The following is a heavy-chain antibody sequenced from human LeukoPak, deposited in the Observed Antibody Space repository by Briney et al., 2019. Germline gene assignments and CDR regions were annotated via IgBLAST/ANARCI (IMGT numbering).Heavy chain of an antibody. V-gene: IGHV3-23*01. Sequence: GGSLRLSCAASGFTFSSYAMSWVRQAPGKGLEWVSAMSGSGGSTHYADSVKGRFTISRDNSKTTLYLQMNSLRAEDTAVYYCAISTPGYCSGGSCYSYWGQGTLVTVSS. J-gene: IGHJ4*02. CDR2: MSGSGGST. D-gene: IGHD2-15*01. CDR3: AISTPGYCSGGSCYSY. CDR1: GFTFSSYA.